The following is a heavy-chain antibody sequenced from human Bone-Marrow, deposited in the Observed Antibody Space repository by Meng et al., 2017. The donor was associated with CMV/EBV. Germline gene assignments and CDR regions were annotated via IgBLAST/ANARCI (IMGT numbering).Heavy chain of an antibody. J-gene: IGHJ3*02. CDR1: GFTFSSYW. CDR3: ARNAVDM. V-gene: IGHV3-7*01. CDR2: INQDGSVK. Sequence: GESLKISCAASGFTFSSYWMSWVRQAPGKGLEWVAKINQDGSVKSYMDFVKGRFTISRDDAKSSLYLQMNSLRAEDTALYYCARNAVDMWGQGTMVTF.